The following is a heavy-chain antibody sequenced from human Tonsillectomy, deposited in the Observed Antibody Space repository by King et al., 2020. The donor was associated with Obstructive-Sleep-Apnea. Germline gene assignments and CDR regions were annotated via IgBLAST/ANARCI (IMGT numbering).Heavy chain of an antibody. J-gene: IGHJ3*02. V-gene: IGHV4-39*01. D-gene: IGHD6-19*01. CDR1: GGSISSSSYY. CDR2: IYNSGST. Sequence: QLQESGPGLVKPSETLSLTCTVSGGSISSSSYYWGWIRQPPGKGLEWIGSIYNSGSTYYNASVKSRVTISADTSKNQVSLKLTSVTAADTALYYCAVKWVAVSGADGFDIWGQGTMVTVSS. CDR3: AVKWVAVSGADGFDI.